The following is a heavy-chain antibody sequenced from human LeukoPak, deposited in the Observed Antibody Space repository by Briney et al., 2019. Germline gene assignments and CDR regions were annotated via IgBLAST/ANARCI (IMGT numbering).Heavy chain of an antibody. D-gene: IGHD3-22*01. CDR2: ISSSSSTI. Sequence: GGSLRLSCAASGFTFSRYSMNWVRQAPGKGLEWVSYISSSSSTIYYADSVKGRFTISRDNAKNSLYLQMNSLRAEDTAVYYCARDHYDSGGYYFYYYGMDVWGQGTTVTVSS. V-gene: IGHV3-48*04. J-gene: IGHJ6*02. CDR1: GFTFSRYS. CDR3: ARDHYDSGGYYFYYYGMDV.